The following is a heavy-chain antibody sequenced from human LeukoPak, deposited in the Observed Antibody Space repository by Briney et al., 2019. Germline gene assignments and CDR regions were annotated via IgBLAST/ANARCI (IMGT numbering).Heavy chain of an antibody. CDR1: GFTFNTHP. Sequence: PGGSLRLSCVASGFTFNTHPMSWVRQAPGKGLEWVSGISGSGGSTYYADSVKGRFTISRDISKNTPYVQMNSLRAEDAAVYYCAKDKGWGYSSYDYYGMDVWGQGTTVTVSS. CDR2: ISGSGGST. CDR3: AKDKGWGYSSYDYYGMDV. J-gene: IGHJ6*02. V-gene: IGHV3-23*01. D-gene: IGHD1-26*01.